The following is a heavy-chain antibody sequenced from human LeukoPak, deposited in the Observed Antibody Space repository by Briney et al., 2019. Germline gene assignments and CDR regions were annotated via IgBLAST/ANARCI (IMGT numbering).Heavy chain of an antibody. V-gene: IGHV3-74*01. CDR3: VRETGTIGYYMDV. Sequence: AGGSLRLSCAASGFTFTGNSMHWVRQGPGKGLVWDTRIHRDGGMTRYADSVEVRITISRDNAKNTLYLQMNSLRAEDTAIYYCVRETGTIGYYMDVWGKGTTVTVSS. D-gene: IGHD2-15*01. CDR2: IHRDGGMT. CDR1: GFTFTGNS. J-gene: IGHJ6*03.